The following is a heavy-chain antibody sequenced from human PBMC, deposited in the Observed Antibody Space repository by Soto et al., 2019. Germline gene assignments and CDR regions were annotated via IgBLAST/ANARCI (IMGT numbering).Heavy chain of an antibody. CDR1: GFTFSSYA. Sequence: PGGSLRLSCAASGFTFSSYAMSWVRQAPGKGLEWVSAISGSGGSTYYADSVKGRFTISRDNSKNTLYLQMNSLRAEDTAVYYCAKDEGVQGKRGYSYGLLGYYFDYWGQGTLVTVSS. CDR2: ISGSGGST. V-gene: IGHV3-23*01. J-gene: IGHJ4*02. D-gene: IGHD5-18*01. CDR3: AKDEGVQGKRGYSYGLLGYYFDY.